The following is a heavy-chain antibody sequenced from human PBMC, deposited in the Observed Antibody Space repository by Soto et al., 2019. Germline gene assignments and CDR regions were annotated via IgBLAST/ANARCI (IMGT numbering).Heavy chain of an antibody. CDR3: ARDLNIVVVPAATPYYYYGMDV. D-gene: IGHD2-2*01. CDR2: MNPNSGNT. CDR1: GYTFTSYD. J-gene: IGHJ6*02. V-gene: IGHV1-8*01. Sequence: ASVKVSCKASGYTFTSYDINWVRQATGQGLEWMGWMNPNSGNTGYAQKFQGRVTMTRNTSISTAYMELSSLRSEDTAVYYCARDLNIVVVPAATPYYYYGMDVWGQGTTVTVSS.